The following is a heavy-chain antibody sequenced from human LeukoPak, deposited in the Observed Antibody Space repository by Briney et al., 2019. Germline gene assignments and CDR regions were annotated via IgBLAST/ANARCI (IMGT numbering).Heavy chain of an antibody. CDR1: GYTFTSYD. CDR2: IIPILGIA. D-gene: IGHD1-26*01. CDR3: ARERGSGSYYLIRAPDNYFDY. V-gene: IGHV1-69*04. Sequence: EASVKVSCKASGYTFTSYDINWVRQATGQGLEWMGRIIPILGIANYAQKFQGRVTITADKSTSTAYMELSSLRSEDTAVYYCARERGSGSYYLIRAPDNYFDYWGQGTLVTVSS. J-gene: IGHJ4*02.